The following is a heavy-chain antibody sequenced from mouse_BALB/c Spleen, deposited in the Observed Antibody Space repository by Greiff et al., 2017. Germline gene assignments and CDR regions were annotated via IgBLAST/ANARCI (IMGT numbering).Heavy chain of an antibody. Sequence: LQQPGSELVRPGASVKLSCKASGYTFTSYWMHWVKQRHGQGLEWIGNIYPGSGSTNYDEKFKSKGTLTVDTSSSTAYMHLSSLTSEDSAVYYCTRDRYGSSFDYWGQGTTLTVSS. CDR1: GYTFTSYW. D-gene: IGHD1-1*01. CDR2: IYPGSGST. J-gene: IGHJ2*01. CDR3: TRDRYGSSFDY. V-gene: IGHV1S22*01.